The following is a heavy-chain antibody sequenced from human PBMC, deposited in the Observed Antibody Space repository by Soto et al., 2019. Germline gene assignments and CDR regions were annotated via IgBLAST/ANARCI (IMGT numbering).Heavy chain of an antibody. CDR1: GGSISSGGYY. CDR2: IYYSGST. V-gene: IGHV4-31*03. D-gene: IGHD2-21*02. CDR3: AREIVTAGGNNYFDP. Sequence: PSETLSLTCTVSGGSISSGGYYWSWIRQHPGKGLEWIGYIYYSGSTYYNPSLKSRVTISVDTSKNQFPLRLTSVTPADTAVYFCAREIVTAGGNNYFDPWGPGTLVTVSS. J-gene: IGHJ5*02.